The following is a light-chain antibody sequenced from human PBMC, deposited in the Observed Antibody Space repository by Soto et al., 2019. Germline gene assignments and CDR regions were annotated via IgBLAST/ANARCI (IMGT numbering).Light chain of an antibody. Sequence: QSALTQPASVSGSPGQSITISCTGTSSDIGNYNYVSWYQQHPGKAPKLMIYEVSNRPSGVSNRFSASKSGNTASLTISGLQAADEADYFCSSYTSISTYVVFGGGTKVTVL. V-gene: IGLV2-14*01. CDR3: SSYTSISTYVV. CDR2: EVS. CDR1: SSDIGNYNY. J-gene: IGLJ2*01.